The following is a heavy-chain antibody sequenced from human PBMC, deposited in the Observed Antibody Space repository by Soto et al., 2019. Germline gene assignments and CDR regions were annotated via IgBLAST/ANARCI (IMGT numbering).Heavy chain of an antibody. CDR2: ISGSGGSA. D-gene: IGHD6-13*01. Sequence: EVQLLESGGGLVQPGGSLRLSCAASGFTFSTYAMSWVRQAPGKGLEWVSSISGSGGSAQYADSVKGRFTISRDSSKNTLYLQMNGLRAEDTAVYYCAKDLSSSWHYFDYWGQGTLVTVSS. V-gene: IGHV3-23*01. CDR3: AKDLSSSWHYFDY. J-gene: IGHJ4*02. CDR1: GFTFSTYA.